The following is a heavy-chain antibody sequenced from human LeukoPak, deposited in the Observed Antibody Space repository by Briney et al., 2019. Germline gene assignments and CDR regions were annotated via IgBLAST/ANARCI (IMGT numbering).Heavy chain of an antibody. D-gene: IGHD5-18*01. CDR1: GYTFTGYY. CDR3: ARFSAGGYSYGLDY. Sequence: ASVKVSCKASGYTFTGYYMHWVRQAPGQGLEWMGRINPNSGGTNYAQKIQGRVTMTRDTSISTAYMELSRLRSDDTAVYYCARFSAGGYSYGLDYWGQGTLVTVSS. V-gene: IGHV1-2*06. CDR2: INPNSGGT. J-gene: IGHJ4*02.